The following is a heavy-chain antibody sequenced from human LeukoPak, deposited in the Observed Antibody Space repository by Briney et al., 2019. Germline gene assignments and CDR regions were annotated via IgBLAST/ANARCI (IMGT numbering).Heavy chain of an antibody. V-gene: IGHV4-38-2*02. CDR1: GYSISSGYY. Sequence: PSETLSLTCTVSGYSISSGYYWGWIRQPPGKGLEWIGSIYHSGSTYYNPSLKSRVTISVDKSKNQFSLKLSSVTAADTAVYYCARVPNDYGDYCWFDPWGQGTLVTVSS. CDR2: IYHSGST. CDR3: ARVPNDYGDYCWFDP. J-gene: IGHJ5*02. D-gene: IGHD4-17*01.